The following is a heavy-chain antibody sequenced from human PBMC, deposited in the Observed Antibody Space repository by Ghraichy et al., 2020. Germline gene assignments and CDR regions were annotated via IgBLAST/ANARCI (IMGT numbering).Heavy chain of an antibody. CDR1: GGSISSYY. CDR3: AREGGITMVRGVIIWPGMDV. CDR2: IYYSGST. Sequence: SETLSLTCTVSGGSISSYYWSWIRQPPGKGLEWIGYIYYSGSTNYNPSLKSRVTISVDTSKNQFSLKLSSVTAADTAVYYCAREGGITMVRGVIIWPGMDVWGKGTTVTVSS. D-gene: IGHD3-10*01. J-gene: IGHJ6*03. V-gene: IGHV4-59*01.